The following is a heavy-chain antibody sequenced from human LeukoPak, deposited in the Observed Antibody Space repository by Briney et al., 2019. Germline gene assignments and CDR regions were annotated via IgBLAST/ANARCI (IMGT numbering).Heavy chain of an antibody. CDR3: AKGPWGSGATTHYFDY. J-gene: IGHJ4*02. Sequence: GASVKVSCKASGYTFTSYGISWVRQAPGQGLEWMGWISAYNGNTNYAQKLQGRVTMTTDTSTSTAYMELRSLRAEDTALYYCAKGPWGSGATTHYFDYWGQGTLVTVSS. CDR1: GYTFTSYG. V-gene: IGHV1-18*01. CDR2: ISAYNGNT. D-gene: IGHD5-12*01.